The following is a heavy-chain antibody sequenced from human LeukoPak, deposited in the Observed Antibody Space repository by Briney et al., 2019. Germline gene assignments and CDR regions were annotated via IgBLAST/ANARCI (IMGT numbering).Heavy chain of an antibody. CDR3: ARDGARHINIAVPGGDY. Sequence: GGSLRLFCAASGFTLSSYWMSWVRQAPGKGLEWVANIEQDGSEKYYVDSVKGRFTIPRDNAKNSLFLQMNSLRAGDTAIYYCARDGARHINIAVPGGDYWGQGTLVTVSS. V-gene: IGHV3-7*01. D-gene: IGHD6-19*01. J-gene: IGHJ4*02. CDR2: IEQDGSEK. CDR1: GFTLSSYW.